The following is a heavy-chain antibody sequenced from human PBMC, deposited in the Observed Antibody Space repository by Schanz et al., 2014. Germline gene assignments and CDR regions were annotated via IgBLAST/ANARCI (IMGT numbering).Heavy chain of an antibody. V-gene: IGHV1-18*01. CDR2: ISVYNHNK. CDR3: ARHHRFFDRDDLYYFDT. D-gene: IGHD3-3*01. J-gene: IGHJ4*02. CDR1: GYIFINSG. Sequence: QIQLVQSGPEVKKPGATVKVSCKASGYIFINSGISWVRQAPGQELEWMGWISVYNHNKEYDQQSQGRVTMTTDTSTSTAYMTLTNLRSDDTAVYYCARHHRFFDRDDLYYFDTWGQGTLVTVSS.